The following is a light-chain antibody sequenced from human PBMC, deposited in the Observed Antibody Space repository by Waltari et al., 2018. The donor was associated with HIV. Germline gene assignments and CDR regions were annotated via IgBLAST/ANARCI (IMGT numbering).Light chain of an antibody. CDR2: SNN. Sequence: SVLTQPPSASGTPGQRVTISCSGSSYTVGRNVGTCYQKLPGMIPKLLICSNNQRPSGFPDRFSVSKSGTSVSLAISGLQSEDEADYYCAAWDDSLNGVVFGGGTKLTVL. CDR1: SYTVGRNV. V-gene: IGLV1-44*01. J-gene: IGLJ2*01. CDR3: AAWDDSLNGVV.